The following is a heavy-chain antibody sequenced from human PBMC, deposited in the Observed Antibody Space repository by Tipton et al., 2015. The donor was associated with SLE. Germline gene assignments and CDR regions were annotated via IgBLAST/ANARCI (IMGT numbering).Heavy chain of an antibody. CDR1: GFTFSSYG. J-gene: IGHJ6*03. V-gene: IGHV3-33*03. D-gene: IGHD3-22*01. Sequence: SLRLSCAASGFTFSSYGVHWVRQAPGKGLEWVAVIWYDGSNKYYADSVKGRFTISRDNSKNMLYLQINSLRAEDTAVYYCAKYSSVSSYYYYDYMDVWGKGTTVTVSS. CDR2: IWYDGSNK. CDR3: AKYSSVSSYYYYDYMDV.